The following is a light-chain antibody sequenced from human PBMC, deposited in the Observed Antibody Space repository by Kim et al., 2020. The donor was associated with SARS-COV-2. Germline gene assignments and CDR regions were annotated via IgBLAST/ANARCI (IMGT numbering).Light chain of an antibody. CDR3: QHLKT. Sequence: ATLSLSPGERATISCRASQSVGIYLAWYQQRPGQPPRLLICDASDRATGVPARFGGSGSGTTFTLTISSLEPEDFAVYYCQHLKTFGQGTKVDIK. J-gene: IGKJ1*01. V-gene: IGKV3-11*01. CDR2: DAS. CDR1: QSVGIY.